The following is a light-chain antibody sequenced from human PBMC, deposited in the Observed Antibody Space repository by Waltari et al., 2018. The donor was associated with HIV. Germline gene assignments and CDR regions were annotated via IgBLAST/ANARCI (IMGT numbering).Light chain of an antibody. V-gene: IGLV2-14*01. CDR1: SCDFDLHNF. Sequence: SALTQPASVSGSPGQSVTIPCTGTSCDFDLHNFPSWYQQHPGRAPQLIIFGVNYRPSGISSRFSASKSGDTASLTISGLQSGDEADYYCTTYTATDSLLIGSGTKLTVL. J-gene: IGLJ2*01. CDR2: GVN. CDR3: TTYTATDSLL.